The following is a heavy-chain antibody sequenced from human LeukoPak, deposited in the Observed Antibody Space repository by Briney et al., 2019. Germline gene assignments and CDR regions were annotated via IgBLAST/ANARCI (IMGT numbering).Heavy chain of an antibody. CDR1: GFTFSSYS. CDR3: AREYCSGGSCYTLDAFDI. D-gene: IGHD2-15*01. V-gene: IGHV3-21*01. Sequence: GGSLRLSCAASGFTFSSYSMNWVRQAPGKGLEWVSSISSSSSYIYYADSVKGRFTISRDNAKNSLYLQMNSLRAEDTAVYHCAREYCSGGSCYTLDAFDIWGQGTMVTVSS. CDR2: ISSSSSYI. J-gene: IGHJ3*02.